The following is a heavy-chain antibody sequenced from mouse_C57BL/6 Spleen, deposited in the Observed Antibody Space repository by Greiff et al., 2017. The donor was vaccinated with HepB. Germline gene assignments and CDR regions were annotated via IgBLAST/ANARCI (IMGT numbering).Heavy chain of an antibody. J-gene: IGHJ2*01. CDR2: ISYDGSN. Sequence: VQLKESGPGLVKPSQSLSLTCSVTGYSITSGYYWNWIRQFPGNKLEWMGYISYDGSNNYNPSLKNRISITRDTSKNQFFLKLNSVTTEDTATYYCARDWGSLYFDYWGQGTTLTVSS. CDR3: ARDWGSLYFDY. V-gene: IGHV3-6*01. CDR1: GYSITSGYY.